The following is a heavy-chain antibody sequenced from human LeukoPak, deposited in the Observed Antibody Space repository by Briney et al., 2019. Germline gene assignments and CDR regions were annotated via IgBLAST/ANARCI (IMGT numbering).Heavy chain of an antibody. J-gene: IGHJ4*02. V-gene: IGHV4-34*01. D-gene: IGHD4-17*01. CDR2: INHSGST. CDR1: GGSFSDYY. CDR3: ARSDYGDYEGQYYFDY. Sequence: SETLSLTCAVYGGSFSDYYWTWIRQPPGKGLEWIGEINHSGSTNCNPSLSSRVTISVDTSKNQFSLKLSSVTAADTAVYYCARSDYGDYEGQYYFDYWGQGTLVTVSS.